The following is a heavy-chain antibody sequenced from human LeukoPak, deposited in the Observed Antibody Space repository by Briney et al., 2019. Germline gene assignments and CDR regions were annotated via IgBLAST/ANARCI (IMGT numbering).Heavy chain of an antibody. J-gene: IGHJ4*02. Sequence: SETLSLTCAVYGGSFSGYYWSWIRQPPGKGLEWIGEINHSGSTNYNPSLKSRVTISVDTSKNQFSLRLISVTAVDTAVYYCASIHGGYWGQGTLVTVSS. CDR1: GGSFSGYY. CDR2: INHSGST. D-gene: IGHD4-23*01. CDR3: ASIHGGY. V-gene: IGHV4-34*01.